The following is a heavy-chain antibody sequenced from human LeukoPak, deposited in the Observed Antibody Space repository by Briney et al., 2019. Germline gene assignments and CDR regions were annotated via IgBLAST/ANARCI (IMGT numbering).Heavy chain of an antibody. CDR1: GFTFSSYS. V-gene: IGHV3-21*01. CDR3: TRLGFNWFDP. D-gene: IGHD1-26*01. CDR2: ISSSSSYI. J-gene: IGHJ5*02. Sequence: GGSLRLSCAASGFTFSSYSMNWVRQAPGKGLEWVSSISSSSSYIYYADSLRGRFTISRDNAKNSLYLQMNSLRAEDTAVYYCTRLGFNWFDPWGQGTLVTASS.